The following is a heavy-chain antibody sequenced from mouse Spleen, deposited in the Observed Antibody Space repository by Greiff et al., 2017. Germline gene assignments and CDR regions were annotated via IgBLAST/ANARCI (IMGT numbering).Heavy chain of an antibody. V-gene: IGHV5-15*02. CDR3: ARVYYDYESMDY. D-gene: IGHD2-4*01. CDR2: ISNLAYSI. J-gene: IGHJ4*01. CDR1: GFTFSDYG. Sequence: EVHLVESGGGLVQPGGSRKLSCAASGFTFSDYGMAWVRQAPGKGPEWVAFISNLAYSIYYADTVTGRFTISRENAKNTLYLEMSSLRSEDTAMYYCARVYYDYESMDYWGQGTSVTVSS.